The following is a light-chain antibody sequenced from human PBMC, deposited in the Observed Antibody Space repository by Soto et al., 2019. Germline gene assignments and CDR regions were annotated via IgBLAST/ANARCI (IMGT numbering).Light chain of an antibody. CDR1: QSVSSSY. CDR3: QHYGRSHRVYT. V-gene: IGKV3-20*01. J-gene: IGKJ2*01. CDR2: GGS. Sequence: ESVLTRSPGTLSLSPGERATLSCRASQSVSSSYLAWYQQKPGQAPRLLIYGGSIRATGIPDRFSGSGSGTDFTLTISRLEPEDFAVYYCQHYGRSHRVYTFGQGTQFQIK.